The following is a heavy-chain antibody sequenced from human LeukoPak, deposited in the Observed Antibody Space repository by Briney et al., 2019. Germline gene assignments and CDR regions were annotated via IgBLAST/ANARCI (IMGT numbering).Heavy chain of an antibody. CDR3: ARVPLRRENYYDSSGYYSFDY. J-gene: IGHJ4*02. CDR1: GYTFTGYY. Sequence: GASVKVSCKASGYTFTGYYMRWVRQAPGQGLEWMGWINPNSGGTNYAQKFQGRVTMTRDTSISTAYMELSRLRSDDTAVYYCARVPLRRENYYDSSGYYSFDYWGQGTLVTVSS. CDR2: INPNSGGT. D-gene: IGHD3-22*01. V-gene: IGHV1-2*02.